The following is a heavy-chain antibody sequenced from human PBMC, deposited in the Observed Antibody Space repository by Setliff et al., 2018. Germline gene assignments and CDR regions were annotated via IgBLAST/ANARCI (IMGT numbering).Heavy chain of an antibody. J-gene: IGHJ4*02. CDR2: TSAYNDNT. D-gene: IGHD5-12*01. CDR3: VRGPGPSVVVAMPFDR. V-gene: IGHV1-18*01. CDR1: GGTFSDYG. Sequence: ASVKVSCKASGGTFSDYGIIWVRQAPGQGLEWMGWTSAYNDNTDYAQRLQGRVTMTTDTSTTTVYMEVASLRSDDTAVYYCVRGPGPSVVVAMPFDRWGQGTLVTVSS.